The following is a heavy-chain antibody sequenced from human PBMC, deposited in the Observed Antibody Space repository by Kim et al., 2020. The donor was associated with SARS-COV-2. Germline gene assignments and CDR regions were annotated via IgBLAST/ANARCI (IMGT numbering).Heavy chain of an antibody. CDR3: ARKSYRGYDLSWGAVRSKDV. CDR2: IYYSGST. CDR1: GGSISSSSYY. Sequence: SETLSLTCTVSGGSISSSSYYWGWIRQPPGKGLEWIGSIYYSGSTYYNPSHKSRVTIYVDTSKNQFSLKLSSVTAADKAVYYCARKSYRGYDLSWGAVRSKDVWGQGPTVTVSS. D-gene: IGHD5-12*01. V-gene: IGHV4-39*01. J-gene: IGHJ6*02.